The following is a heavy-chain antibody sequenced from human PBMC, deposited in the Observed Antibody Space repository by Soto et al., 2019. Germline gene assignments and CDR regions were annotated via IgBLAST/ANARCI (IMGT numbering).Heavy chain of an antibody. CDR3: ARPGRDWGSLDY. D-gene: IGHD7-27*01. Sequence: QVQLQESGPELVKPSETLSLTSTGSGDSISTYYRTWIRQSPGKGLEWIAFIYYGGSTNYNPSLKSRVTISVDTSKNQFSLKLNSVTAADTAVYYCARPGRDWGSLDYWGQGTLVTVSS. CDR2: IYYGGST. J-gene: IGHJ4*02. V-gene: IGHV4-59*08. CDR1: GDSISTYY.